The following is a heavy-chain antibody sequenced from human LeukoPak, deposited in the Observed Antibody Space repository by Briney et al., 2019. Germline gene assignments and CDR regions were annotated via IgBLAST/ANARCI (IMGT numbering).Heavy chain of an antibody. CDR2: INHSGST. D-gene: IGHD1-1*01. J-gene: IGHJ5*02. CDR1: GGSFSGYY. V-gene: IGHV4-34*01. Sequence: SETLSLTCAVYGGSFSGYYWSWIRQPPGKGLEWIGEINHSGSTNYNPSLKSRVTISVDTSKNQFSLKLSSVTAAGTAVYYCARERRGGWFDPWGQGTLVTVSS. CDR3: ARERRGGWFDP.